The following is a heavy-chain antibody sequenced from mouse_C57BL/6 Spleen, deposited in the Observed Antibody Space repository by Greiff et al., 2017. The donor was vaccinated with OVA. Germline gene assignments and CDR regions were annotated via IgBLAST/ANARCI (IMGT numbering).Heavy chain of an antibody. J-gene: IGHJ1*03. D-gene: IGHD2-2*01. V-gene: IGHV1-64*01. Sequence: QVQLQQPGAELVKPGASVKLSCKASGYTFTSYWMHWVKQRPGQGLEWIGMIHPNSGSTNYNEKFKSKATLTVDKSSSTAYMQLSSLTSEDSAVYYCARGGYGYDYWYFDVWGTGTTVTVSS. CDR3: ARGGYGYDYWYFDV. CDR1: GYTFTSYW. CDR2: IHPNSGST.